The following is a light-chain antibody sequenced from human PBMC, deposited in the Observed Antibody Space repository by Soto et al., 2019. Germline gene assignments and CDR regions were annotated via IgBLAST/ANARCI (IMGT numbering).Light chain of an antibody. V-gene: IGLV1-44*01. CDR2: SNN. J-gene: IGLJ1*01. CDR3: AAWDDSLNGRYV. Sequence: QSVLTQPPSASGTPGQRVIISCSGSSSHIGSNTVNWYKQLPGTAPKLLIYSNNQRPSGVPDRLSGSKSGTSASLAISGPQSEDEADYYCAAWDDSLNGRYVFGTGTKVTVL. CDR1: SSHIGSNT.